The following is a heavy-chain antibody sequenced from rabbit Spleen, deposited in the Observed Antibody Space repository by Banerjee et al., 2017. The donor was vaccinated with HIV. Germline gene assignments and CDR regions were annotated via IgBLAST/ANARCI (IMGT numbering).Heavy chain of an antibody. V-gene: IGHV1S45*01. CDR2: IFAGSSDYT. Sequence: QQQLEESGGGLVKPGGTLTLTCTASGFSFSSTYYMCWVRQAPGKGLEWIACIFAGSSDYTYSPTWAKGRFTISKTSSTTVTLQMTSLTAADTATYFCARDLTGVIGWNFGWWGPGTLVTVS. D-gene: IGHD1-1*01. CDR1: GFSFSSTYY. J-gene: IGHJ4*01. CDR3: ARDLTGVIGWNFGW.